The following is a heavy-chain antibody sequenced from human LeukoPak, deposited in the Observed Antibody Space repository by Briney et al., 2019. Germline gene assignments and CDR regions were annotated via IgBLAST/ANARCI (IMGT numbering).Heavy chain of an antibody. J-gene: IGHJ4*02. CDR2: GSGNGGTT. CDR1: GLTVSSYA. D-gene: IGHD3-16*02. V-gene: IGHV3-23*01. Sequence: GRSLRLSCGASGLTVSSYAMSSVRLAPGKGLGWVSTGSGNGGTTFYADSVTGRFTISRDNSTHTLYLQMNSLRDEDTALYYCAKKDLIMFGGLIVNSPLHWGRGTRVTVSS. CDR3: AKKDLIMFGGLIVNSPLH.